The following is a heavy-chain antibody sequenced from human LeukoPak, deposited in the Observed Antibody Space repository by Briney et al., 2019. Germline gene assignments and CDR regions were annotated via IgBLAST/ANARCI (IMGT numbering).Heavy chain of an antibody. Sequence: SVKVSCKASGGTVSRYPISWVRQAPGQGLEWMGGIIPIFGTANYAQKFQGRVTITADESTSTAYMELSSLRSEDTAVYYCARDNSVRDEAWWFYPWGQGTLVTVSS. J-gene: IGHJ5*02. V-gene: IGHV1-69*13. D-gene: IGHD5-24*01. CDR2: IIPIFGTA. CDR1: GGTVSRYP. CDR3: ARDNSVRDEAWWFYP.